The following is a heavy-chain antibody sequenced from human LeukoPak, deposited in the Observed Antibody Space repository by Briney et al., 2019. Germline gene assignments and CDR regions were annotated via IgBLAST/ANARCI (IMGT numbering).Heavy chain of an antibody. V-gene: IGHV1-69*05. CDR3: ARDGYYDFWSGYPPQDHYYYMDV. J-gene: IGHJ6*03. Sequence: SVKVSCKASGGTFSSYSISWVRQVPGQGLEWMGRIIPIFGAANYAQKFQGRVTITTDESTSTAYMELSSLRSEDTAVYYCARDGYYDFWSGYPPQDHYYYMDVWGKGTTVTDSS. D-gene: IGHD3-3*01. CDR1: GGTFSSYS. CDR2: IIPIFGAA.